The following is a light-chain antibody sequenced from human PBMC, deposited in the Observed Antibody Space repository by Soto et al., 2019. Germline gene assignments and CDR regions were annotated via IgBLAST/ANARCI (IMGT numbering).Light chain of an antibody. Sequence: DIQRTQSPSTLSASVGDRVTITCRARQSISSWLAWYQQKPGKAPKLLIYDASSLESGVPSRFSGSGSGTEFTLTSSSLQPDDFATYYCQQYNSYQVTFGQGTKVEIK. CDR3: QQYNSYQVT. V-gene: IGKV1-5*01. CDR2: DAS. J-gene: IGKJ1*01. CDR1: QSISSW.